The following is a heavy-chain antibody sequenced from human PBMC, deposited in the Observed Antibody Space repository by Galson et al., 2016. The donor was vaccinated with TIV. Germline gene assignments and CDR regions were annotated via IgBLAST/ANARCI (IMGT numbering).Heavy chain of an antibody. CDR2: ISYDGSNK. D-gene: IGHD7-27*01. Sequence: SLRLSCAASGFTFSRFGMHWVRQAPGKGLEWVAVISYDGSNKYYADSVKGRLTISRDNSKNTLYLQMNSLRAEDTAAYYCAKDRDLYPPFMGTIDHWGQGTMVTVSS. CDR1: GFTFSRFG. CDR3: AKDRDLYPPFMGTIDH. J-gene: IGHJ4*02. V-gene: IGHV3-30*18.